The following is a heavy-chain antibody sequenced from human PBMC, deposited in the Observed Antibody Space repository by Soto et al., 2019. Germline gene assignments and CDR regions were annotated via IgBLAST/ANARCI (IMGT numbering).Heavy chain of an antibody. V-gene: IGHV4-61*01. D-gene: IGHD5-12*01. Sequence: SATLSLTCTVSGCSVSSGSYYWSWIRQPPGRGLEWIGYMYHSGKTKYNPSLKSRVTISVDTSKNQFSLNLSSVTAADTAVYYCARDVDSGYDWYYWGQGTLVTVS. CDR2: MYHSGKT. J-gene: IGHJ4*02. CDR1: GCSVSSGSYY. CDR3: ARDVDSGYDWYY.